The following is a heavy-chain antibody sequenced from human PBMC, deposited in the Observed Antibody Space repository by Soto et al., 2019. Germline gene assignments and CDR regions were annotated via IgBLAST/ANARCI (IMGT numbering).Heavy chain of an antibody. CDR1: GYTFTSYG. CDR2: ISAYNGNT. CDR3: ASGITYYDVRSGRGSAFDI. D-gene: IGHD3-22*01. V-gene: IGHV1-18*04. J-gene: IGHJ3*02. Sequence: ASVKVSCKASGYTFTSYGISWVRQAPGQGLEGMGWISAYNGNTNYAQKLQGRVTMTTDTSTGTAYMELRSLRSDDTAVCYCASGITYYDVRSGRGSAFDIWGQGTMVTVSS.